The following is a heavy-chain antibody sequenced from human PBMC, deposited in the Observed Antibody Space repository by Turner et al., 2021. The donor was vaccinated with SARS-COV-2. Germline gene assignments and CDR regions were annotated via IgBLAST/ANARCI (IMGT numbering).Heavy chain of an antibody. D-gene: IGHD3-9*01. CDR2: INHSGST. J-gene: IGHJ4*02. CDR3: ARGPYALTGPFDY. Sequence: QVQLQQWGAGLFKPSETLSLTCAVYGGSFSGYYWSWIRQPPGKGLEWIGEINHSGSTNYNPSLKSRVTISVDTSKNQFSLKLSSVTAADTAVYYCARGPYALTGPFDYWGQGTLVTVSS. CDR1: GGSFSGYY. V-gene: IGHV4-34*01.